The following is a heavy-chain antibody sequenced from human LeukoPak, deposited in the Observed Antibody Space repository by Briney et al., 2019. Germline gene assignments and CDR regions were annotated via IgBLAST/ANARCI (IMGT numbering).Heavy chain of an antibody. Sequence: SETLSLTCSVSGGSISTYYWNWIRQTPGKGLEWIGHISYGNTDYNPSLKSRVTISVDTSKNQLSLKLTSVTAADTAVYYCARDKAHSYGRYFDPWGQGALVTVS. V-gene: IGHV4-59*01. J-gene: IGHJ5*02. CDR2: ISYGNT. CDR3: ARDKAHSYGRYFDP. CDR1: GGSISTYY. D-gene: IGHD5-18*01.